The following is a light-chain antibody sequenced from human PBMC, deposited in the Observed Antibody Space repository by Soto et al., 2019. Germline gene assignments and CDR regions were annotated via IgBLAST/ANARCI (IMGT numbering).Light chain of an antibody. CDR2: EGN. CDR3: CLYVGATTYV. J-gene: IGLJ1*01. V-gene: IGLV2-23*01. CDR1: SDFVGSFSL. Sequence: QSALAQPPSVSGSPGQSITISCTGTSDFVGSFSLVSWYQQHPGKAPKVMISEGNRRPSGVPDRFSGSSSVTTASLTISGLQADDEADYYCCLYVGATTYVFGTGTKLTVL.